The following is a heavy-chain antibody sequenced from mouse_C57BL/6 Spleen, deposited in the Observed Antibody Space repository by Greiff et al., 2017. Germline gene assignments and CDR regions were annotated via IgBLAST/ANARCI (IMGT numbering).Heavy chain of an antibody. V-gene: IGHV1-39*01. Sequence: VQLQQSGPELVKPGASVKISCKASGYSFTDYNMNWVKQSNGKSLEWIGVINPNYGTTSYNQKFKGKATLTVDQSSSTAYMQRHSLTSEDSAVYEGGRYYGSPDGDFDVWGKGTTVTVSS. CDR1: GYSFTDYN. D-gene: IGHD1-1*01. CDR2: INPNYGTT. J-gene: IGHJ1*03. CDR3: GRYYGSPDGDFDV.